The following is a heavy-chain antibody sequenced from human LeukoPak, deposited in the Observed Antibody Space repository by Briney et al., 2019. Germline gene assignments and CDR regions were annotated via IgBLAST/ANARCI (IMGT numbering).Heavy chain of an antibody. V-gene: IGHV3-23*01. Sequence: GGSLRLSCAASGFTFSSYAMSWVRQAPGKGLEWVPAISGSGGSTYYADSVKGRFTISRDNSKNTLYLQMNSLRAEDTAVYYCAKDPSSAYCGGDCYSWFDPWGQGTLVTVSS. CDR1: GFTFSSYA. CDR2: ISGSGGST. J-gene: IGHJ5*02. D-gene: IGHD2-21*02. CDR3: AKDPSSAYCGGDCYSWFDP.